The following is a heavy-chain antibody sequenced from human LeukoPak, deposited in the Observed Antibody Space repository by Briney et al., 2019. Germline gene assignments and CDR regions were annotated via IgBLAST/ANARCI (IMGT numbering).Heavy chain of an antibody. CDR1: GGSISSYY. CDR2: IYTSGST. D-gene: IGHD2-15*01. Sequence: SETLSLTCTVSGGSISSYYWSWIRQPPGKGLEWIGRIYTSGSTNYNPSLKSRVTMSVDTSKNQFSLKLNSVTAADTAVYYCARAAVVAAAGRYYYYMDVWGKGTTVTVSS. J-gene: IGHJ6*03. V-gene: IGHV4-4*07. CDR3: ARAAVVAAAGRYYYYMDV.